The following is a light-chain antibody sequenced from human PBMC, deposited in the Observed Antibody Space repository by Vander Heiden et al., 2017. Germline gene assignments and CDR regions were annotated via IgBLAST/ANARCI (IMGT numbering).Light chain of an antibody. Sequence: QSALTQPRSVSGSPGQSVTISCTGTSSDVGGYNYVSWYQQHPGKAPKLMIYDVNKRPSGVPERFSGSKSENTASLTISGLQAEDEADYYCCSYAGRFRVFGTGTKVNVL. CDR2: DVN. V-gene: IGLV2-11*01. CDR3: CSYAGRFRV. CDR1: SSDVGGYNY. J-gene: IGLJ1*01.